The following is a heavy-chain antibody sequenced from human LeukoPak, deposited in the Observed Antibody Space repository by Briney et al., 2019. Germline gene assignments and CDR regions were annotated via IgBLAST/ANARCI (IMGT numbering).Heavy chain of an antibody. CDR3: ARQLSIAEAGPIY. Sequence: SETLSLTCTVSGGSISSSSYYWGWIRQPPGKGLEWIGSIYYSGSTYYNPSLKSRVTISVDTSKNQFSLKLSSVTATDTAVFYCARQLSIAEAGPIYWGQGTLVTVSS. V-gene: IGHV4-39*01. J-gene: IGHJ4*02. CDR2: IYYSGST. D-gene: IGHD6-13*01. CDR1: GGSISSSSYY.